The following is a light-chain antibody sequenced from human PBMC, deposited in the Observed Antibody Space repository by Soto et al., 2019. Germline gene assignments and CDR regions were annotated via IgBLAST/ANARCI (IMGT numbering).Light chain of an antibody. CDR3: QQCGVSPWT. V-gene: IGKV3-20*01. CDR2: DTS. CDR1: QSVGSTC. Sequence: FVLTQSPVTLSLSPGEGATLSCRASQSVGSTCLAWYQQKPGQAPRLLIYDTSSRATGIPARFSGSGSGTDFTLNISGLEPEDFAVYYCQQCGVSPWTFGQGTKVEI. J-gene: IGKJ1*01.